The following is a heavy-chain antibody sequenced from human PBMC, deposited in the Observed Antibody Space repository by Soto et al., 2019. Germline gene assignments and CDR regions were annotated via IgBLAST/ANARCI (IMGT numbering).Heavy chain of an antibody. CDR2: ISPYNGNT. CDR3: ATQIDTVMVFRD. D-gene: IGHD5-18*01. Sequence: GASVKVSCKASDKTFLSYGISWVRQGPGQGLEWMGWISPYNGNTNYEQKLQGRVTMTTDTSTSTAYMELRSLRPDDTAVYYCATQIDTVMVFRDWGQGTLVTVSS. J-gene: IGHJ4*02. V-gene: IGHV1-18*01. CDR1: DKTFLSYG.